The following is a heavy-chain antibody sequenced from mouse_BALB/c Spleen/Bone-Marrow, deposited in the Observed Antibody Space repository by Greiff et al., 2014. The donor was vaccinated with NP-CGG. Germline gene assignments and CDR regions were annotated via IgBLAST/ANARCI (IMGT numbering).Heavy chain of an antibody. J-gene: IGHJ3*01. CDR2: INPYNGDT. V-gene: IGHV1-37*01. CDR3: GNYGNAY. Sequence: EVQLVESGPELVKPGASVKISCKASGYSFTDYFMNWVKQSHGKSLEWIGRINPYNGDTFYNQKFKGKATLTVDKSSSTAHMELLSLTSEDSAVYYCGNYGNAYWGQGTLVTVSA. CDR1: GYSFTDYF. D-gene: IGHD2-1*01.